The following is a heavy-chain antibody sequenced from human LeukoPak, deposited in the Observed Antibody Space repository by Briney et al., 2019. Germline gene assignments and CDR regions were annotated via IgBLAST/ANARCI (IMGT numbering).Heavy chain of an antibody. CDR3: AKKGSVWGSYRYVDY. Sequence: PGGSLRLSCAASGFTFSSYAMSWVRQAPGKGLEWVSAISGSGGSTYYADSVKGRFTISRDNSKNTLYLQMNSLRAEDTAVYYCAKKGSVWGSYRYVDYWGQGTLVTVSS. CDR2: ISGSGGST. V-gene: IGHV3-23*01. J-gene: IGHJ4*02. D-gene: IGHD3-16*02. CDR1: GFTFSSYA.